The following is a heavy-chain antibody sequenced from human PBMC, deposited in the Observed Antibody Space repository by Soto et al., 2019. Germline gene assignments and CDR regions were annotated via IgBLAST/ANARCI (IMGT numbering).Heavy chain of an antibody. CDR3: ARVYCGTPTCHVQAFDS. Sequence: PGGSLRLSCAASGFTFSSYEMNWVRQAPGKTLEWISYISSGGDSPHYADSVKGRFTISRDNAKNSLYLQMNSLRVEDTAVYYCARVYCGTPTCHVQAFDSWGQGTLVTVSS. CDR2: ISSGGDSP. V-gene: IGHV3-48*03. J-gene: IGHJ4*02. D-gene: IGHD3-10*01. CDR1: GFTFSSYE.